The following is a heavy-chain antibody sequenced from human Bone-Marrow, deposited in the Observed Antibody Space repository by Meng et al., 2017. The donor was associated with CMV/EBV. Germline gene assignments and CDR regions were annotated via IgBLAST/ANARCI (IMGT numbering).Heavy chain of an antibody. CDR2: IIPIVDIA. CDR3: GSGDFWSGHGTDYYYGMDV. CDR1: GGTFNNYA. Sequence: SVKVSCKASGGTFNNYAVSWVRQAPGQGLEWMGGIIPIVDIANFAQKFQGRVTIAADKYTSTAHMELSSLRYEDTAVYYCGSGDFWSGHGTDYYYGMDVWGQGTTVTVSS. D-gene: IGHD3-3*01. J-gene: IGHJ6*01. V-gene: IGHV1-69*10.